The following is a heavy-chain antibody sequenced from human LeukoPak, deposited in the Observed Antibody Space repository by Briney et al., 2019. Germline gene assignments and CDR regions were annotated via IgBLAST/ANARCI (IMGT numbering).Heavy chain of an antibody. Sequence: GGSLRLSCAASGFTVSSKYMSWVRQAPGKGLEWVSVIYSGDSGGSTFYADSVKGRFTISRDNSKNTLYLQMNSLRAEDTAVYYCARAENVDTAMSFDYWGQGTLVTVSS. V-gene: IGHV3-53*05. CDR1: GFTVSSKY. J-gene: IGHJ4*02. CDR3: ARAENVDTAMSFDY. D-gene: IGHD5-18*01. CDR2: IYSGDSGGST.